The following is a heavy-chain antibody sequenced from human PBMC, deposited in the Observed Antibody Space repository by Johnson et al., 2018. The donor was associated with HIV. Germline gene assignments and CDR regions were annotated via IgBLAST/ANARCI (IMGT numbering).Heavy chain of an antibody. CDR1: GFTFDDYA. V-gene: IGHV3-20*04. D-gene: IGHD3-22*01. J-gene: IGHJ3*02. CDR3: VRGHFDSSGFYSDAFDI. CDR2: INWNGGST. Sequence: VQLVESGGGVVRPGGSLRVSCEASGFTFDDYAMSWVRQPPGKGLEWVSGINWNGGSTGYADSVKGRSHISRDKAKNSLYLQMNSLRAEGTALYYCVRGHFDSSGFYSDAFDIWGQGTVVTVSS.